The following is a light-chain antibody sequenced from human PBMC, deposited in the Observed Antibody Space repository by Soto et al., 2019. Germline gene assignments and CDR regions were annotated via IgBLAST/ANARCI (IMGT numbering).Light chain of an antibody. CDR3: QQYHSTPIT. Sequence: DIVMTQSPDSLAVSLGERASINCTSSQTFLYSSSNKDYIAWYQQKPGQPPKLLIYWASTRQSGVPERFRGSGSGTDFTLTITSLQAGDVAVYYCQQYHSTPITFGQGTRLEI. CDR1: QTFLYSSSNKDY. CDR2: WAS. J-gene: IGKJ5*01. V-gene: IGKV4-1*01.